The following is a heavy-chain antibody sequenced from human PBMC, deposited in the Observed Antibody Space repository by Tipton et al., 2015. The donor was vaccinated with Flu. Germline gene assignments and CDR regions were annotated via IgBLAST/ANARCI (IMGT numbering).Heavy chain of an antibody. CDR1: GGSISSGSYY. CDR3: ARGVKWLYWYFDL. CDR2: IYTSGST. D-gene: IGHD3-22*01. J-gene: IGHJ2*01. V-gene: IGHV4-61*02. Sequence: TLSLPCTVSGGSISSGSYYWSWIRQPAGKGLEWTGRIYTSGSTNYNPSLKSRVTISVDTSKNQFSLKLSSVTAADTAVYYCARGVKWLYWYFDLWGRGTLVTVSS.